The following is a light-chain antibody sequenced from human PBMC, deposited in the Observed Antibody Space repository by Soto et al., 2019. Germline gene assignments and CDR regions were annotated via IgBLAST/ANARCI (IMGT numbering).Light chain of an antibody. CDR3: SSYAGSNRDV. CDR1: SSDVGAYNY. V-gene: IGLV2-8*01. CDR2: AVS. J-gene: IGLJ1*01. Sequence: QSALTQPPSASGSPGQSVTCSCTGTSSDVGAYNYVSWFQQHPGKAPKLMIYAVSKRPSGVPDRFSGSKSGNTASLTVSGRQAEDEAEYYCSSYAGSNRDVFGTGTKLTVL.